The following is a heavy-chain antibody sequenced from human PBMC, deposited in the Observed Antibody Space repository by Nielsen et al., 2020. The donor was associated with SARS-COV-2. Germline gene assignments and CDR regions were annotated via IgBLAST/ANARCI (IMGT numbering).Heavy chain of an antibody. Sequence: GESLKISCAASGFTFSSYGMHWVRQAPGKGLEWVAVIWYDGSNKYYADSVKGRFTISRDNSKNTLYLQMNSLRAEDTAVYYCARDAERIAIFGVVMGGWDYMDVWGKGTTVTVSS. V-gene: IGHV3-33*01. D-gene: IGHD3-3*01. CDR1: GFTFSSYG. J-gene: IGHJ6*03. CDR2: IWYDGSNK. CDR3: ARDAERIAIFGVVMGGWDYMDV.